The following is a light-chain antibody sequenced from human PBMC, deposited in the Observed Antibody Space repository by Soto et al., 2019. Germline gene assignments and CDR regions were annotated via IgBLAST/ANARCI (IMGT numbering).Light chain of an antibody. V-gene: IGKV1-39*01. CDR3: QQTDSIPLT. J-gene: IGKJ4*01. CDR1: QSISVY. Sequence: IQFPESRSSLSAAVGSRVTITCRASQSISVYLNWYQQKPGKAPELLIYVASNLQSGAPSRFSGSGSGTEFTLTISSLQPEDFATYYCQQTDSIPLTFGGGTKVDIK. CDR2: VAS.